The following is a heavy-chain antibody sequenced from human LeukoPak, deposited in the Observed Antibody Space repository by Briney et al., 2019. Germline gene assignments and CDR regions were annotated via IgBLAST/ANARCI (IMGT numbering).Heavy chain of an antibody. V-gene: IGHV3-53*01. J-gene: IGHJ4*02. CDR3: ARDLGYGGYSLTY. CDR2: IYSGGST. CDR1: GFTVSSNY. Sequence: TGGSLRLSCAASGFTVSSNYMSWVRQAPGKGLEWVSVIYSGGSTYYADSVKGRFTISRDNSKNTLYLQMNSLRAEDTAVYYCARDLGYGGYSLTYWGQGTQVTVSS. D-gene: IGHD4-23*01.